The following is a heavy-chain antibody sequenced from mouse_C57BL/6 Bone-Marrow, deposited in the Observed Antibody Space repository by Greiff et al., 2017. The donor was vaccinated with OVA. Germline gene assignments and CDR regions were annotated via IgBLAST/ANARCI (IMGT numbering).Heavy chain of an antibody. CDR3: ARGVYGNYGGVYYYAMDY. D-gene: IGHD2-1*01. J-gene: IGHJ4*01. Sequence: QVQLQQSGAELVKPGASVKISCKASGYAFSSYWMNWVKQRPGKGLEWIGQIYPGDGDTNYNGKFKGKATLTADKSSSTAYMQLSSLTSEDSAVYFCARGVYGNYGGVYYYAMDYWGQGTSVTVSS. CDR2: IYPGDGDT. V-gene: IGHV1-80*01. CDR1: GYAFSSYW.